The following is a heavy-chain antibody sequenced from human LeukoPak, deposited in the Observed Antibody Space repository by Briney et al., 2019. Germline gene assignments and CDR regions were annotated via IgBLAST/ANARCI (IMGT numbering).Heavy chain of an antibody. CDR1: GFTFSNYW. J-gene: IGHJ4*02. CDR2: LKQDGSEK. D-gene: IGHD6-13*01. V-gene: IGHV3-7*01. Sequence: PGGSLRLSCAASGFTFSNYWMSWVRQAPGKGPEWVANLKQDGSEKYYVDSVKGRFTISRDNAKNSLYLQMNSLRAEDTAVYYCARDPFPSSSWSYYFDYWGQGTLVTVSS. CDR3: ARDPFPSSSWSYYFDY.